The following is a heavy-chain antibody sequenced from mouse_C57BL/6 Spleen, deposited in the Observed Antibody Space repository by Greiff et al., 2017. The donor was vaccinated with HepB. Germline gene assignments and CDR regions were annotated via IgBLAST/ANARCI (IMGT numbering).Heavy chain of an antibody. D-gene: IGHD1-3*01. Sequence: EVKLVESGGDLVKPGGSLKLSCAASGFTFSSYGMSWVRQTPDKRLEWVATISSGGSYTYYPDSVKGRFTISRDNAKNTLYLQMSSLKSEHTAMYYCATLKAYWGQGTLVTVSA. J-gene: IGHJ3*01. CDR1: GFTFSSYG. CDR2: ISSGGSYT. V-gene: IGHV5-6*01. CDR3: ATLKAY.